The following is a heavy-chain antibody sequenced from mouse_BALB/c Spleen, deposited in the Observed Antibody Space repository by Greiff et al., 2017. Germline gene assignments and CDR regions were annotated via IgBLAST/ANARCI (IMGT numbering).Heavy chain of an antibody. V-gene: IGHV2-9-2*01. CDR3: VRVRYYFDY. Sequence: VQGVESGPGLVAPSQSLSITCTVSGFSLTSYDISWIRQPPGKGLEWLGVIWTGGGTNYNSAFMSRLSISKDNSKSQVFLKMNSLQTDDTAIYYCVRVRYYFDYWGQGTTLTVSS. CDR1: GFSLTSYD. CDR2: IWTGGGT. J-gene: IGHJ2*01.